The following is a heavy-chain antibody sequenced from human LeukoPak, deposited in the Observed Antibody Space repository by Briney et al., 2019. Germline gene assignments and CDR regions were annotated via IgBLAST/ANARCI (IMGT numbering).Heavy chain of an antibody. J-gene: IGHJ3*02. CDR1: GFTSRAYY. D-gene: IGHD3-10*01. V-gene: IGHV3-11*01. CDR3: ARSRPITMVRGVAFDI. CDR2: ISSSGSTI. Sequence: GGSLRLSSAAPGFTSRAYYMSWIRQALGKGLERVSYISSSGSTIYYADTVKGRFTISRDNAKNSLYLQMNSLRAEDTAVYYCARSRPITMVRGVAFDIWGQGTMVTVSS.